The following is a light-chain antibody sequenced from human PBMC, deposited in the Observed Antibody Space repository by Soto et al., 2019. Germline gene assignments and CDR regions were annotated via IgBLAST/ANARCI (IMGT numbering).Light chain of an antibody. CDR3: QQSYRTPIT. J-gene: IGKJ5*01. V-gene: IGKV1-39*01. CDR1: QRINTS. Sequence: IQLTQSPSSLSASVGDRVTITCRASQRINTSLAWYQQKAGKAPKLLIYAASTLQSGVPSRFSGSGSGTDFTLTISSLQPADSATYYCQQSYRTPITFGQGTRLEIK. CDR2: AAS.